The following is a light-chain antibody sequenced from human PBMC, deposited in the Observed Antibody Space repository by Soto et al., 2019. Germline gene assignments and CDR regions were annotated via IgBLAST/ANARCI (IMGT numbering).Light chain of an antibody. CDR1: SSNNGAGYD. V-gene: IGLV1-40*01. Sequence: QSVLAQPPSVSGAPGQRVTMSCTGSSSNNGAGYDVHWYQQLPGTAPKLLIYGNSNRPSGVPDRFFGSKSGTSASLAITGLQAEDEADYYCQSYDSSLSGLLFGGGTKLTVL. CDR2: GNS. J-gene: IGLJ2*01. CDR3: QSYDSSLSGLL.